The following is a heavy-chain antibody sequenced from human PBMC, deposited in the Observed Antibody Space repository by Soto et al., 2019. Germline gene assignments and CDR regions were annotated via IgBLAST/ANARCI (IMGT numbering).Heavy chain of an antibody. D-gene: IGHD2-2*01. CDR2: IIPIFGTA. CDR1: GGTFSSYA. Sequence: QVQLVQSGAEVKKPGSSVKVSCKASGGTFSSYAISWVRQAPGQGLEWMGGIIPIFGTANYAQKFQGRVTITADESTRTAYMELSSLRSEDTAVYYCARGVPEKGYCRSTSCYYGMDVWGQGTTVTVSS. CDR3: ARGVPEKGYCRSTSCYYGMDV. J-gene: IGHJ6*02. V-gene: IGHV1-69*01.